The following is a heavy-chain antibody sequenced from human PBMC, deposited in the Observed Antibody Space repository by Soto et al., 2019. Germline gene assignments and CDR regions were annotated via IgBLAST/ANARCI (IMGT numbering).Heavy chain of an antibody. V-gene: IGHV3-23*01. CDR1: GFTFSSYA. CDR3: ANELEYSSSYDY. CDR2: ISGSGGST. D-gene: IGHD6-6*01. J-gene: IGHJ4*02. Sequence: PGGSVRLSCAASGFTFSSYAMSRVRQAPGKGLEWVSAISGSGGSTYYADSVKGRFTISRDNSKNTLYLQMNSLRAEDTAVYYCANELEYSSSYDYWGQGTLVTVSS.